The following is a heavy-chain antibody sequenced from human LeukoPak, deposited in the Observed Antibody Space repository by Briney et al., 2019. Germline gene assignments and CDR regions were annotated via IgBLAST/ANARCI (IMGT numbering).Heavy chain of an antibody. D-gene: IGHD3-9*01. CDR3: ARIVGLRYFDWLWTFDP. CDR2: FYYSGST. V-gene: IGHV4-39*01. Sequence: PSGTLSLTCTVSGGSISSSSYYWGWIRQPPGKGLEWIGRFYYSGSTYYNPSLKSRVTISVDTSKNQFSLKLSSVTAADTAVYYCARIVGLRYFDWLWTFDPWGQGTLVTVSS. CDR1: GGSISSSSYY. J-gene: IGHJ5*02.